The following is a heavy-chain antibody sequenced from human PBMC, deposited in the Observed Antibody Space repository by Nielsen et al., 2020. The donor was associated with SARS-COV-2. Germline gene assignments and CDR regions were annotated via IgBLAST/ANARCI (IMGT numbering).Heavy chain of an antibody. J-gene: IGHJ4*02. D-gene: IGHD2-15*01. Sequence: SETLSLTCTVSGGSISSSSYYWGWIRQPPGKGLEWIGSIYYSGSTYYNPSLKSRVTISVDTSKNQFSLKLSSVTAADTAVYYCARRGYCSGGSCYSGDGYFDYWGQGTLVTVSS. V-gene: IGHV4-39*01. CDR3: ARRGYCSGGSCYSGDGYFDY. CDR1: GGSISSSSYY. CDR2: IYYSGST.